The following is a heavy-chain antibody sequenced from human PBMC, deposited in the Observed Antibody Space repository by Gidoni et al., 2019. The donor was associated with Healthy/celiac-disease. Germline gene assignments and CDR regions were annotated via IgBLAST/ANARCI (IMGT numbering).Heavy chain of an antibody. CDR2: ISYDGSNK. J-gene: IGHJ4*02. V-gene: IGHV3-30*03. CDR3: AAALVLDY. CDR1: GFTFSSYG. D-gene: IGHD3-10*01. Sequence: QVQLVESGGGVVQPGRSLRLAGAASGFTFSSYGMHWVRQAPGKGLEWVAVISYDGSNKFYADSVKGRFTISRDNSKNTLYLQMNSLRAEDTAVYYCAAALVLDYWGQGTLVTVSS.